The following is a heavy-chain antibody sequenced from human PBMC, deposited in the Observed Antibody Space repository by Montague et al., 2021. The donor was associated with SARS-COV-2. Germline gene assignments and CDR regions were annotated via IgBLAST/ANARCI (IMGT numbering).Heavy chain of an antibody. CDR1: GFTFSNSA. CDR2: SSGSDGGT. Sequence: SRRLSCAASGFTFSNSAMNWVRQAPGKGLEWVSGSSGSDGGTHYADSMKGRFTISRDNSKNVLYLQMNSLRAEDTALYYCAKDSYYYGLGYGMDVWGQGTTVTVSS. J-gene: IGHJ6*02. CDR3: AKDSYYYGLGYGMDV. V-gene: IGHV3-23*01. D-gene: IGHD3-10*01.